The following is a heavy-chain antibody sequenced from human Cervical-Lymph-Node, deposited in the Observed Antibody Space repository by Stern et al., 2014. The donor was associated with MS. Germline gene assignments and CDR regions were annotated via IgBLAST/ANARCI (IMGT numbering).Heavy chain of an antibody. Sequence: EVQLVESGAEVKKPGESLKISCKGSGYSFTNYWIGWVRQLPGKGLEWMGIIYPGDSDTRYSPSFKGQVTISADKSISTAYLQWSSLKDSDTAMYYCTRPLAGDAYGDEDYWGQGTLVTVSS. CDR2: IYPGDSDT. CDR3: TRPLAGDAYGDEDY. V-gene: IGHV5-51*01. D-gene: IGHD2-21*02. J-gene: IGHJ4*02. CDR1: GYSFTNYW.